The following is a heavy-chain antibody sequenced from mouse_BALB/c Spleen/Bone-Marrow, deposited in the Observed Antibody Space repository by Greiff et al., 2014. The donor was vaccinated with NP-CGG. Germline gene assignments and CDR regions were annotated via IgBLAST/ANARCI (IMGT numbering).Heavy chain of an antibody. CDR1: GSTFTDYN. J-gene: IGHJ3*01. CDR3: ARGGDRYDDWFAY. V-gene: IGHV1S29*02. Sequence: VQLKQSGPELVKPGASVKISCKASGSTFTDYNMHWVKQSHGKSLEWIGYIYPYNGGTGYNQKFKSKATLTVDNSSSTAYMELRSLTSEDSAVYYCARGGDRYDDWFAYWGQGTLVTVSA. CDR2: IYPYNGGT. D-gene: IGHD2-14*01.